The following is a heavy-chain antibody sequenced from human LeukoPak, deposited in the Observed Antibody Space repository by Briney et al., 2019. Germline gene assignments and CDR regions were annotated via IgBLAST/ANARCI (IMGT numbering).Heavy chain of an antibody. D-gene: IGHD5-18*01. CDR3: AKDLYSYGPGY. V-gene: IGHV3-30*18. CDR2: ISYDGSNK. Sequence: GGSLRLSCAASGFTFSSYGMHWVRQAPGKGLEWVAVISYDGSNKYYADSVKGRFTISRDNSKNTLYLQMNSLRAEDTAVYYCAKDLYSYGPGYWGQGTLVIVSS. J-gene: IGHJ4*02. CDR1: GFTFSSYG.